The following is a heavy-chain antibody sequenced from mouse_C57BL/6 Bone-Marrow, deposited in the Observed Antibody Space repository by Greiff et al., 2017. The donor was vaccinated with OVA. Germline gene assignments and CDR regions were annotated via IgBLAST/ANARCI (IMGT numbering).Heavy chain of an antibody. CDR2: INPYNGGT. Sequence: EVQLQQSGPVLVKPGASVKMSCKASGYTFTDYYMNWVKQSHGKSLEWIGVINPYNGGTSYNQKFKGKATLTVDKSSSTAYMELNSLTSEDSAVYYCARWTTVVAHYFDYWGQGTTLTVSS. CDR1: GYTFTDYY. V-gene: IGHV1-19*01. D-gene: IGHD1-1*01. J-gene: IGHJ2*01. CDR3: ARWTTVVAHYFDY.